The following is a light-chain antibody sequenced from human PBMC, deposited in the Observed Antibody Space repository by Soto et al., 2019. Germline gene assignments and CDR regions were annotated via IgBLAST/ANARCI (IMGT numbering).Light chain of an antibody. J-gene: IGLJ3*02. CDR3: SSYTRSSTWV. Sequence: QSALTQPASVSGSPGQSITISCTGTSSDIGGYNYVSWYQQHPGKAPKVMIYEVSNRSSGVSNRFSGSKSGNTASLTISGLQAEDEADYYCSSYTRSSTWVFGGGTQLTV. V-gene: IGLV2-14*01. CDR1: SSDIGGYNY. CDR2: EVS.